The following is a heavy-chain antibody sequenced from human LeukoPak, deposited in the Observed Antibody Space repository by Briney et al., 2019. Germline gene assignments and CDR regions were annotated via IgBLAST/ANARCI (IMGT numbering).Heavy chain of an antibody. Sequence: ASVKVSCKASRGTFSSFAISWVRQAPGQGLEWMGGIIPIFTTANYAQKFQGRVTIITDESTSTAYMELSSLGSDDTAVYYCAGGLRYFDWPLDYWGQGTLVTVSS. V-gene: IGHV1-69*05. J-gene: IGHJ4*02. CDR3: AGGLRYFDWPLDY. CDR2: IIPIFTTA. CDR1: RGTFSSFA. D-gene: IGHD3-9*01.